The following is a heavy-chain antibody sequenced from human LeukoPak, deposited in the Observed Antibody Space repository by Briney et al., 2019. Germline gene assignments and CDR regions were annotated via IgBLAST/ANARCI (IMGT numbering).Heavy chain of an antibody. J-gene: IGHJ4*02. V-gene: IGHV4-39*02. CDR2: VYYTGST. CDR1: GCSISSSGYY. CDR3: ARHRGRYYDSGSYYYFDY. D-gene: IGHD3-10*01. Sequence: SETLSLTCTVSGCSISSSGYYWGWIRQPPGKGLEWVGSVYYTGSTFYNPSLKSRVTTSVDTSKNHFSLNLSSVTAADTAVYYCARHRGRYYDSGSYYYFDYWGRGTLATVSS.